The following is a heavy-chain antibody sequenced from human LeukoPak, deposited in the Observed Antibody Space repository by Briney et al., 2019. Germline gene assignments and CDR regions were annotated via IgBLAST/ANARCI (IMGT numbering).Heavy chain of an antibody. CDR1: GGSFSGYY. D-gene: IGHD3-10*01. CDR2: INHSGST. V-gene: IGHV4-34*01. J-gene: IGHJ4*02. CDR3: ARERAYYGSGRLRVFDY. Sequence: SKTLSLTCAVYGGSFSGYYWSWIRQPPGKGLEWIGEINHSGSTNYNPSLKSRATISVDTSKNQFSLKLSSVTAADTAVYYCARERAYYGSGRLRVFDYWGQGTLVTVSS.